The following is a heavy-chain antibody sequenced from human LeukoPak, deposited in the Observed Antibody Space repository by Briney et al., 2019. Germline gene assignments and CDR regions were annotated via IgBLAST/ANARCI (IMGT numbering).Heavy chain of an antibody. J-gene: IGHJ4*02. Sequence: ASVKVSCKVSGYTLTELSMHWVRQAPGKGLEWMGGLDPEDGETIYAQKFQGRVTMTEDTSTDTAYMELSSLRSEDTAVYYCATDLFIKGITGTRSFDYWGQGTLVTVSS. V-gene: IGHV1-24*01. CDR2: LDPEDGET. CDR1: GYTLTELS. CDR3: ATDLFIKGITGTRSFDY. D-gene: IGHD1-7*01.